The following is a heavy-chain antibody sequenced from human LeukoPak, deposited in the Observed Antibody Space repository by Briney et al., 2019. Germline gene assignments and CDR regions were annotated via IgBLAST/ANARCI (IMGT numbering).Heavy chain of an antibody. CDR3: AGLVGRYSSGLYYYYFDY. V-gene: IGHV4-4*02. CDR2: MYLSGTT. Sequence: TSETLSLTCTVSGDSINSLDLWSWVRQPPGKGLEWIGEMYLSGTTHSNPSVKSRVTISIDKSKNQFFLNLSSATAADTAVYYCAGLVGRYSSGLYYYYFDYWGQGTLVTVSS. D-gene: IGHD3-22*01. J-gene: IGHJ4*02. CDR1: GDSINSLDL.